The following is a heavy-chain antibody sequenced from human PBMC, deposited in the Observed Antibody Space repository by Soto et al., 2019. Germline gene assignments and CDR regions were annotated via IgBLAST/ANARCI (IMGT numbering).Heavy chain of an antibody. J-gene: IGHJ2*01. D-gene: IGHD3-3*01. V-gene: IGHV4-59*01. CDR2: IYYSGST. CDR1: GGSISSYY. Sequence: PSETLSLTCTVSGGSISSYYWSWIRQPPGKGLEWIGYIYYSGSTDYNPSLKSRVTISVDTSKNPFSLKLSYVTAADTAVYYCARAGSKITIFGVVISWYFDLWGRGNLVTVSS. CDR3: ARAGSKITIFGVVISWYFDL.